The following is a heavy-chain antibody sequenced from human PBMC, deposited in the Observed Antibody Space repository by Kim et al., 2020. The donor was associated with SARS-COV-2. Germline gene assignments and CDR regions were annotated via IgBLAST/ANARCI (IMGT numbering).Heavy chain of an antibody. CDR3: AKDPTYYDILTGYQNDY. V-gene: IGHV3-23*01. J-gene: IGHJ4*02. D-gene: IGHD3-9*01. Sequence: VKGRFTISRDNSKNTLYLQMNSRRAEDTAVYYCAKDPTYYDILTGYQNDYWGQGTLVTVSS.